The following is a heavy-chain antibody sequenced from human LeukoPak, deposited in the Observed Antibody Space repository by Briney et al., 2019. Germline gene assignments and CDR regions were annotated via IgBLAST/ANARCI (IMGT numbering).Heavy chain of an antibody. Sequence: ASVKVSCKASGYTFTSYDFNWVRQATGQGLEWMGWMNPNSGNTGYAQKFQGRVTMTRNTSISTAYMELSSLRSEDTAVYYCARADVPDYYYYMDVWGKGTTVTVSS. J-gene: IGHJ6*03. CDR1: GYTFTSYD. V-gene: IGHV1-8*01. CDR2: MNPNSGNT. CDR3: ARADVPDYYYYMDV.